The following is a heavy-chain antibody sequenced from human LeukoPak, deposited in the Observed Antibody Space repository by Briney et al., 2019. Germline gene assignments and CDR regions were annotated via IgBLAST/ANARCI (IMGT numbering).Heavy chain of an antibody. CDR2: INTDGSST. CDR3: ARQSYYYDSSGYYHDY. Sequence: PGGSLRLSCAASGFTFSGYWMHWVRQVPGKGLPWVSRINTDGSSTTYADSVKGRFTISRDNTKSTLYLQVNSLRAEDTAVYYCARQSYYYDSSGYYHDYWGQGTLVTVSS. V-gene: IGHV3-74*01. CDR1: GFTFSGYW. J-gene: IGHJ4*02. D-gene: IGHD3-22*01.